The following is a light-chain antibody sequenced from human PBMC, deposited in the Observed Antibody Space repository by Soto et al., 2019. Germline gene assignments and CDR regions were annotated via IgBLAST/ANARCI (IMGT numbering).Light chain of an antibody. Sequence: EIVMTQSPATLSVSPGERATLSCRASQSVSNNLAWYQQKPGQAPRLLIYGTSTRATGIPARFSGIGSGTEFTLTISSLQSEDFAVYYCQQYNNWPPTFGGGTKV. CDR1: QSVSNN. CDR3: QQYNNWPPT. V-gene: IGKV3D-15*01. CDR2: GTS. J-gene: IGKJ4*01.